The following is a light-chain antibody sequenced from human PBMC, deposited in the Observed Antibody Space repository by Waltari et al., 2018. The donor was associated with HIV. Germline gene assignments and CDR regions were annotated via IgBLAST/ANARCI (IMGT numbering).Light chain of an antibody. Sequence: SYDVTQPSSVSVSPGQTARITCSGYALPDQFVYWYQQKPGQAPVLVIYQDTQRPSGIPERFSGSSSGTVATLTIRGVRTEDEADYHCQSADLSGTYWVFGGGTKVTVL. CDR3: QSADLSGTYWV. CDR2: QDT. J-gene: IGLJ3*02. CDR1: ALPDQF. V-gene: IGLV3-25*03.